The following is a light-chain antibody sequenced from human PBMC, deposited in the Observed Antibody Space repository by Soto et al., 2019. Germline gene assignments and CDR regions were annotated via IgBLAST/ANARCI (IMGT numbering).Light chain of an antibody. CDR2: EVS. J-gene: IGLJ1*01. CDR3: SSYAGSNTDV. Sequence: QSALTQPPSASGSPGQSVTISCTGTSSDVGSYYSVSWYQHHPGKAPKLMIYEVSKRPSGVPDRFSGSKSGNTASLTVSGLQAEDEADYYCSSYAGSNTDVFGPGTKVTVL. CDR1: SSDVGSYYS. V-gene: IGLV2-8*01.